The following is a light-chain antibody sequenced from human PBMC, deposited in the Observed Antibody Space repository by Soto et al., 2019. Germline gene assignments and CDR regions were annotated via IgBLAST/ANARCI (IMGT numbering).Light chain of an antibody. CDR2: DAS. CDR1: QSVSSY. Sequence: EIVLTQSPATLSLSPGERATLSCRASQSVSSYLAWYQQKPGQAPRLLIYDASNIATGIPDRFSGSGSGTDFTLTISCLEPEDFAVYYCQQRSNWPSTFGGGTKVEIK. J-gene: IGKJ4*01. CDR3: QQRSNWPST. V-gene: IGKV3-11*01.